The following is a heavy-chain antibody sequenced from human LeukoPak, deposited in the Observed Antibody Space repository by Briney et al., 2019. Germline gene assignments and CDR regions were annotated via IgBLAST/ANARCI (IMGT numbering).Heavy chain of an antibody. Sequence: GRSLRLSCAASGFTFSSYGMHWVRQAPGKGLEWVAVIWYDGSNKYYADSVKGRFTISRDNSKNTLHLQMNSLRAEDTAVYYCARDLSFGYGYGKDWGQGTLVTVSS. CDR3: ARDLSFGYGYGKD. V-gene: IGHV3-33*01. CDR1: GFTFSSYG. J-gene: IGHJ1*01. D-gene: IGHD5-18*01. CDR2: IWYDGSNK.